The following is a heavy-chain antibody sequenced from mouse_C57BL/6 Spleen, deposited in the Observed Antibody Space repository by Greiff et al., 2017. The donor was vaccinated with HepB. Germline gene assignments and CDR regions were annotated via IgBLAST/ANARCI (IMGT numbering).Heavy chain of an antibody. V-gene: IGHV1-63*01. CDR2: IYPGGGYT. D-gene: IGHD1-1*01. CDR1: GYTFTNYW. J-gene: IGHJ4*01. Sequence: VKLMESGAELVRPGTSVKMSCKASGYTFTNYWIGWAKQRPGHCLEWIGDIYPGGGYTNYNEKFKGKATLTADKSSSTAYMQFSSLTSEDSAIYYCARKEGTTVVDYAMDYWGQGTSVTVSS. CDR3: ARKEGTTVVDYAMDY.